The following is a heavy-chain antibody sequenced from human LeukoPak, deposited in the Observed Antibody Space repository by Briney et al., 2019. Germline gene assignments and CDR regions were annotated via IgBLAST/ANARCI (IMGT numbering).Heavy chain of an antibody. D-gene: IGHD5-12*01. J-gene: IGHJ4*02. CDR2: ISGSGGST. CDR1: GFTFSSYA. CDR3: AKDLVYSGYDSPFDY. V-gene: IGHV3-23*01. Sequence: PGGSLRLSCAASGFTFSSYAMSWVRQAPGKGLEWVSAISGSGGSTYYADSVRGRFTISRDNSKNTLYLQMNSLRAEDTAVYYCAKDLVYSGYDSPFDYWGQGTLVTVSS.